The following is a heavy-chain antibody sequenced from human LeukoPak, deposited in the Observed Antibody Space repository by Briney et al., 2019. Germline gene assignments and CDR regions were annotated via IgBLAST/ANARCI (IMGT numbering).Heavy chain of an antibody. D-gene: IGHD3-22*01. V-gene: IGHV3-30*02. Sequence: GGSLRLSCAASGFTFSSYWMTWVRQAPGKGLEWVAFIRYDGSNKYYADSVKGRFTISRDNSKNTLYLQMNSLRAEDTAVYYCAKDYYYDSSGYYRYYFDYWGQGTLVTVSS. CDR1: GFTFSSYW. J-gene: IGHJ4*02. CDR2: IRYDGSNK. CDR3: AKDYYYDSSGYYRYYFDY.